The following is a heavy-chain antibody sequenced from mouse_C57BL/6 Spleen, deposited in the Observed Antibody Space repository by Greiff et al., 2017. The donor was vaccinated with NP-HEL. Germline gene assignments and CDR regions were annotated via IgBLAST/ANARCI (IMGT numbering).Heavy chain of an antibody. CDR1: GYSITSGYY. CDR2: ISYDGSN. D-gene: IGHD2-10*01. J-gene: IGHJ1*03. Sequence: EVKLVESGPGLVKPSQSLSLTCSVTGYSITSGYYWNWIRQFPGNKLEWMGYISYDGSNNYNPSLKNRISITRDTSKNQFFLKLNSVTTEDTATYYCARSYYGNDWYFDVWGTVTTVTVSS. CDR3: ARSYYGNDWYFDV. V-gene: IGHV3-6*01.